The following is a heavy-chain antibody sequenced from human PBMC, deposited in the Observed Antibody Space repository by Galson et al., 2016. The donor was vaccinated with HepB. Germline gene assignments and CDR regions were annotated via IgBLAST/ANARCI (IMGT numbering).Heavy chain of an antibody. D-gene: IGHD2-15*01. CDR3: AREPHGRTGYSYYYYGMDV. CDR2: INPRGDNT. J-gene: IGHJ6*02. CDR1: AYTFTNYY. Sequence: SVKVSCKAPAYTFTNYYIHWVRQAPGQGLEWMGLINPRGDNTTYAQNFQGRVTMTRDTSTSSVHMELSSLRSEDTAVYYCAREPHGRTGYSYYYYGMDVWGQGTTITVSS. V-gene: IGHV1-46*01.